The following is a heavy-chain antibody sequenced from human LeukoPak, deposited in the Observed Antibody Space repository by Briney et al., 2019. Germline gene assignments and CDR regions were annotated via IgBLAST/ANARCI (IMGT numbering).Heavy chain of an antibody. CDR2: INPNSGGT. V-gene: IGHV1-2*06. Sequence: GASVKVSCKASGYTFTGYYMHWVRQAPGQGLEWMGRINPNSGGTNYVQKFQGRVTMTRDTSISTAYMELSRLRSDDTAVYYCATFYYYDSSGYSNDAFDIWGQGTMVTVSS. CDR1: GYTFTGYY. J-gene: IGHJ3*02. CDR3: ATFYYYDSSGYSNDAFDI. D-gene: IGHD3-22*01.